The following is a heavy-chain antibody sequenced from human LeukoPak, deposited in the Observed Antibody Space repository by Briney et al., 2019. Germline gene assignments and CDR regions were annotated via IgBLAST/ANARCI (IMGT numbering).Heavy chain of an antibody. CDR1: GYTFTTYL. Sequence: GASVKGSCKASGYTFTTYLIHWVRQAPGQGLEWMGELHPVTGGTNYAQKFQGRVTMTRDTSTSTVYLELSSLTSGDTAVYFCARDPANGRPDAYDIWGQGTRVTVSS. CDR2: LHPVTGGT. V-gene: IGHV1-46*01. J-gene: IGHJ3*02. D-gene: IGHD1-26*01. CDR3: ARDPANGRPDAYDI.